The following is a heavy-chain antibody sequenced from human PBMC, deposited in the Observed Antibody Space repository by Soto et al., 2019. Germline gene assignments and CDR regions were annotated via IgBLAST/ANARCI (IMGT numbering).Heavy chain of an antibody. Sequence: GASVKVSCKASGYTFTTHNINWVRQATGQGREWMGWMNPNSGTTGYAQKFQDRITLTRDTSKTTAYMELSSLTFDDTAVYFCVRYGVAAAYWGQGXQVTVSS. CDR3: VRYGVAAAY. D-gene: IGHD2-8*01. J-gene: IGHJ4*01. CDR1: GYTFTTHN. CDR2: MNPNSGTT. V-gene: IGHV1-8*02.